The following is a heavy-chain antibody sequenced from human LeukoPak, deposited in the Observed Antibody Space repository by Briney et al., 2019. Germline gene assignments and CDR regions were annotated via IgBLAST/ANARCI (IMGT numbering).Heavy chain of an antibody. CDR1: GYTFTSYG. J-gene: IGHJ4*02. V-gene: IGHV1-46*01. D-gene: IGHD6-13*01. CDR3: ARTARGTGSSWYGY. Sequence: ASVKVSCKASGYTFTSYGISWVRQAPGQGLEWMGIINPSGGSTSYAQKFQGRVTMTRDTSTSTVYMELSSLRSEDTAVYYCARTARGTGSSWYGYWGQGTLVTVSS. CDR2: INPSGGST.